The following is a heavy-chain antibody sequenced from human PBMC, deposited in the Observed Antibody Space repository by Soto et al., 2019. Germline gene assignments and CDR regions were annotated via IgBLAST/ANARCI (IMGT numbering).Heavy chain of an antibody. V-gene: IGHV1-58*01. CDR3: AARSDFRFYYSDMDV. D-gene: IGHD3-3*01. CDR1: GLTFSSSA. CDR2: IVAGSGDT. J-gene: IGHJ6*02. Sequence: QMQLVQSGPEVKKPGTSVKLSCKASGLTFSSSAVQWVRQSRGQRLEWIGWIVAGSGDTKYAQRFHERVTFSRDRATDTAYMELSSLRSDDTGVYYCAARSDFRFYYSDMDVWGQGITVTVSS.